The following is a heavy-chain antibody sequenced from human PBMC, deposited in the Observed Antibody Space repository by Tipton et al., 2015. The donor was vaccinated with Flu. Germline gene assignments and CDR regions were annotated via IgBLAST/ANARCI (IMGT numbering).Heavy chain of an antibody. CDR3: GRDRVMSWFDP. CDR1: GDSVNSASYY. D-gene: IGHD2-8*01. CDR2: IYHTGST. J-gene: IGHJ5*02. Sequence: TLSLTCSVSGDSVNSASYYWSWIRKPPGKGLEWIGNIYHTGSTNYNPSLKGRVTISLDTSKNQFSLRLASVTAADTAVYHCGRDRVMSWFDPWGQGTLVTVSS. V-gene: IGHV4-61*01.